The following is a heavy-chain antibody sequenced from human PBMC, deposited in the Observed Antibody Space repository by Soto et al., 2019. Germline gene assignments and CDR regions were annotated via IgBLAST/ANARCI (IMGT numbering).Heavy chain of an antibody. Sequence: QVQLDESGPGLVQPSQTLSLSCTVSGASVITGVYYWTWIRQHPGKGLEWIGYIDNSGSTYYNPSLTGRVDISVDTSKNEFSLNLQSLTAADTAFYYCAGAVSDFDVRRYRTSYFDQWGQGILVTVSS. CDR1: GASVITGVYY. D-gene: IGHD3-10*02. CDR2: IDNSGST. V-gene: IGHV4-31*03. CDR3: AGAVSDFDVRRYRTSYFDQ. J-gene: IGHJ4*02.